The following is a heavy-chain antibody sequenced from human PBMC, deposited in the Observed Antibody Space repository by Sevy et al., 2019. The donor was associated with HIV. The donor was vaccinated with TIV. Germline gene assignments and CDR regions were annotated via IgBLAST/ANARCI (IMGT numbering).Heavy chain of an antibody. J-gene: IGHJ4*02. CDR1: GYTLSQLS. Sequence: ASVKVSCKVSGYTLSQLSMHWVRQAPGKGLEWIGRFDPEDGETIFAQKFQGRVTMTEDTFTDTAYMELSSLRSEDTAVYYCASAREYYEDNSGYLDYWGQGTLVTVSS. V-gene: IGHV1-24*01. CDR3: ASAREYYEDNSGYLDY. CDR2: FDPEDGET. D-gene: IGHD3-22*01.